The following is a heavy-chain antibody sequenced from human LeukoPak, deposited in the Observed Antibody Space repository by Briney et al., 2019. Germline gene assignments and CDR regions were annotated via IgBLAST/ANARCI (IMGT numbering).Heavy chain of an antibody. D-gene: IGHD2-15*01. CDR1: GGTFTSYY. V-gene: IGHV1-46*01. CDR2: INPSGGST. Sequence: GASVKVSCKASGGTFTSYYMHWVRQAPGQGLEWMGIINPSGGSTSYAQKFQGKVTMTRDTSTSTVYMELSSLRSEDTAVYYCARGAGILLLVVVAGVEFDYWGQGTLVTVSS. J-gene: IGHJ4*02. CDR3: ARGAGILLLVVVAGVEFDY.